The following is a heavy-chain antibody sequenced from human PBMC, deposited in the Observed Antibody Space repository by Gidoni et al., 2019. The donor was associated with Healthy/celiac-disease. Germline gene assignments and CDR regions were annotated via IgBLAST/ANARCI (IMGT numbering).Heavy chain of an antibody. J-gene: IGHJ4*02. CDR3: ARVPVWSGYENLYFDY. CDR2: INHSGST. D-gene: IGHD5-12*01. CDR1: GGSFRGYY. V-gene: IGHV4-34*01. Sequence: QVQLQQWGAGLLKPSETLSLTCAVYGGSFRGYYWRWIRQPPGKGLEWIGEINHSGSTNYNPSLKSRVTISVDTSKNQFSLKLSSVTAADTAVYYCARVPVWSGYENLYFDYWGQGTLVTVSS.